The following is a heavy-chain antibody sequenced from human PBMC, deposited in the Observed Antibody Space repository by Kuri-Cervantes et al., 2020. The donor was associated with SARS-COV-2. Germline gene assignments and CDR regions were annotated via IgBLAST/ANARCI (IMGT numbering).Heavy chain of an antibody. CDR3: ASSSSGYYYPFDY. CDR2: INPNSGGT. V-gene: IGHV1-2*02. D-gene: IGHD3-22*01. CDR1: GYSFTGYY. J-gene: IGHJ4*02. Sequence: ASVKVSCKASGYSFTGYYMHWVRQAPGQGLEWMGWINPNSGGTNYAQKFQGRVTMTRDTSISTAYMELSRLRSDDTAVYYCASSSSGYYYPFDYWGQGTLVTVSS.